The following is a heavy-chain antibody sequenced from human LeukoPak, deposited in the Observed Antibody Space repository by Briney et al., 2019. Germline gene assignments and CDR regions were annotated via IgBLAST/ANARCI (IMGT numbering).Heavy chain of an antibody. J-gene: IGHJ6*03. Sequence: PGGSLRLSCAASGFTFDDYGMSWVRQAPGKGLEWVSVIYSGGSTYYADSVKGRFTISRDNSKNTLYLQMNSLRAEDTAVYYCARDEWPYCSSTSCYKEGNYYYYYYMDVWGKETTVTVSS. V-gene: IGHV3-53*01. CDR3: ARDEWPYCSSTSCYKEGNYYYYYYMDV. CDR2: IYSGGST. CDR1: GFTFDDYG. D-gene: IGHD2-2*02.